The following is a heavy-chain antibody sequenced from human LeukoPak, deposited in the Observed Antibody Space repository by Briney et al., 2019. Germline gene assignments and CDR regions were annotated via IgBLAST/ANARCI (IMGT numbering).Heavy chain of an antibody. CDR2: IKSKAYGGTT. CDR1: GFTFGDYA. CDR3: TRSLLYCSGGSCSPYYFDY. Sequence: GGSLRLSCTASGFTFGDYAMSWVRQAPGKGLEGVGFIKSKAYGGTTAYAAPVKGRFPISRDDSTSIAYLQMSRPKTEATAVYYCTRSLLYCSGGSCSPYYFDYWGQGTLVTVSS. V-gene: IGHV3-49*04. D-gene: IGHD2-15*01. J-gene: IGHJ4*02.